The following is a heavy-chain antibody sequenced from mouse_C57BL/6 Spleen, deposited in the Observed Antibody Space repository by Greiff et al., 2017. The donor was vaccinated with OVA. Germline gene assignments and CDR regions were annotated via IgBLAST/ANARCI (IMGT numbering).Heavy chain of an antibody. CDR1: GYTFTSYW. Sequence: QVQLQQSGAELVKPGASVKLSCKASGYTFTSYWMPWVKQRPGQGLEWIGMIPPNSGSTNYNEKFKSKATLTVDKSSSTAYMQLSSLTSEDSAVYYCAREAYYSNYAGAYWGQGTLGTVSA. CDR2: IPPNSGST. J-gene: IGHJ3*01. V-gene: IGHV1-64*01. D-gene: IGHD2-5*01. CDR3: AREAYYSNYAGAY.